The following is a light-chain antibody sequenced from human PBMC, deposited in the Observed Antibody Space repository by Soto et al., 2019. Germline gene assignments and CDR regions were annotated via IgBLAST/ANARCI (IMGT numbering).Light chain of an antibody. CDR1: SSDVGGYDY. V-gene: IGLV2-14*01. CDR2: EVS. J-gene: IGLJ1*01. Sequence: QSALTQPASVSGSPGQSITISCTGTSSDVGGYDYVSWYQLHPGKAPKLMVFEVSNRPSGVSYRFSGSKSGNTASLTISGLQAEDEADYFCSSYSISTAYLFRTGTKV. CDR3: SSYSISTAYL.